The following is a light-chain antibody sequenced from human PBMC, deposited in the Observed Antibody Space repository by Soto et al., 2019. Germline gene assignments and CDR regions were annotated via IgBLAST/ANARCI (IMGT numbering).Light chain of an antibody. CDR2: AAS. CDR1: QGISRY. J-gene: IGKJ1*01. CDR3: QQYYSYPHT. V-gene: IGKV1-8*01. Sequence: AIRITQCPSSFSASTGDRVTITCRASQGISRYLAWYQQKPGKAPKLLIYAASTLQSGVPSRFSGSGSGTDFTLTISCLQSEDFATYYCQQYYSYPHTFGQGTKVEIK.